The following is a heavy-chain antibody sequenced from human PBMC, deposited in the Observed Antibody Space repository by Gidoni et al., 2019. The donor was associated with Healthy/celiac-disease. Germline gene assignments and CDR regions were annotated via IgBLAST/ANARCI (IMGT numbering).Heavy chain of an antibody. CDR2: IWDDGSNK. D-gene: IGHD2-15*01. Sequence: QLQPLESGGGVVHPGRSLRLSCAASGFPFGSYGMHWVRQAPGKGLEWVAVIWDDGSNKYYADSVKGRFTISRDNSKNTLYLQMNSLRAEDTAVYYCAREAKDYYFDYWGQGTLVTVSS. J-gene: IGHJ4*02. V-gene: IGHV3-33*01. CDR3: AREAKDYYFDY. CDR1: GFPFGSYG.